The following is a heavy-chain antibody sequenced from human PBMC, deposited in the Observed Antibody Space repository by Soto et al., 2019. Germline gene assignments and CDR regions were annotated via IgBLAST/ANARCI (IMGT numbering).Heavy chain of an antibody. CDR3: ARGGSSDWQVALDI. V-gene: IGHV4-34*01. D-gene: IGHD6-19*01. Sequence: QVQQQPWGAGLLKPSETLSLTCTVYAGSFSHDYWNWIRQSPGKGLEWIGKIKHGGSSSYNPCLRSRVSLSVAMSKNQSSLTLSSVTAADTAVYYCARGGSSDWQVALDIWGQGTMVPVSS. J-gene: IGHJ3*02. CDR2: IKHGGSS. CDR1: AGSFSHDY.